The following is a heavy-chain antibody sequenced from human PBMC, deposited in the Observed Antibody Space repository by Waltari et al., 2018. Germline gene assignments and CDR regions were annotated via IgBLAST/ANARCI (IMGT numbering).Heavy chain of an antibody. Sequence: QVQLVQSGAEVKKPGSSVKVSCKASGGTFSSYTISWVRQAPGQGLEWMGRINPILGIANYAQKFQGRVTITADKSTSTAYMELSSLRSEDTAVYYCATSIAARLTNNYFDYWGQGTLVTVSS. J-gene: IGHJ4*02. D-gene: IGHD6-6*01. CDR1: GGTFSSYT. V-gene: IGHV1-69*02. CDR2: INPILGIA. CDR3: ATSIAARLTNNYFDY.